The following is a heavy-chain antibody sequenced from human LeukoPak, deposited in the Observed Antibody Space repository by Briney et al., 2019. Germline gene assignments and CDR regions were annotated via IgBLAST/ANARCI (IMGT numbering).Heavy chain of an antibody. J-gene: IGHJ4*02. CDR2: ISSSSSYI. CDR1: GFTFRNFD. Sequence: GALRLPCAASGFTFRNFDIHWVRQAPGKGLELVSAISSSSSYIYYADSIKGRFTISRDNAENSLYLQMNSLRAVDTAVYFCARGEEKATITALDSWGQGTLVTVSS. D-gene: IGHD5-24*01. V-gene: IGHV3-21*01. CDR3: ARGEEKATITALDS.